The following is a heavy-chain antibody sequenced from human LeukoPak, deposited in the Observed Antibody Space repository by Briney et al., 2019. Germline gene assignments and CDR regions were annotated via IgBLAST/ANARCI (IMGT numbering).Heavy chain of an antibody. J-gene: IGHJ4*02. CDR1: GFSFRSYA. CDR2: ISGSGGNT. CDR3: AKAPSTVLSAFDC. Sequence: GGSLRLSCAASGFSFRSYAMSWIRQAPGRGLEWVSSISGSGGNTYYADSVKGRFTISRDNSKNTSNLQMNSLRAEDTAVYYCAKAPSTVLSAFDCWGQGILLTVSS. V-gene: IGHV3-23*01. D-gene: IGHD4/OR15-4a*01.